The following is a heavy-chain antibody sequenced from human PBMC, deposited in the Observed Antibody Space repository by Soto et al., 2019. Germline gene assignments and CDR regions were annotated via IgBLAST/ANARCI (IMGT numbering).Heavy chain of an antibody. CDR3: ARDDGNYFDSSPAGQFDF. CDR2: IHHSGNT. V-gene: IGHV4-4*02. CDR1: GVSIINSHW. J-gene: IGHJ4*02. D-gene: IGHD3-22*01. Sequence: QVQLQESGPGLVKPSETLSLTCAVSGVSIINSHWWSWVRQPPGKGLDWIGEIHHSGNTKYNPSLKSRVTISVDKPKNQFSLRLTSVTAADTAVYYCARDDGNYFDSSPAGQFDFWGQGTLVTVSS.